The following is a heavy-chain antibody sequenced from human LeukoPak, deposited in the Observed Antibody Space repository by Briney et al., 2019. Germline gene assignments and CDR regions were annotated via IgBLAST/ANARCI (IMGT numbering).Heavy chain of an antibody. J-gene: IGHJ4*02. CDR1: GGSFSGYY. Sequence: SETLSLTCAVYGGSFSGYYWSWIRQPPGKGLEWIGEINHSGSTNCNPSLKSRVTISVDTSKNQFSLKLSSVTAADTAVYYCARGHYYDSSGYPYWGQGTLVTVSS. CDR2: INHSGST. CDR3: ARGHYYDSSGYPY. V-gene: IGHV4-34*01. D-gene: IGHD3-22*01.